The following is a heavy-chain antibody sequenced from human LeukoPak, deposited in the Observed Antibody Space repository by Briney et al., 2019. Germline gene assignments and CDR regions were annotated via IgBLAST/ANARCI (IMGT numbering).Heavy chain of an antibody. CDR3: AKEGSDCTNGICRYFDY. CDR2: ISWNSGNV. D-gene: IGHD2-8*01. J-gene: IGHJ4*02. Sequence: GGSLRLSCAASGFTFDNNAMHWVRQAPGKGLEWVSSISWNSGNVDYADSVKGRFTISRDNAKNSLYLQMNSLRAEDTALYYRAKEGSDCTNGICRYFDYWGQGTLVTVSS. CDR1: GFTFDNNA. V-gene: IGHV3-9*01.